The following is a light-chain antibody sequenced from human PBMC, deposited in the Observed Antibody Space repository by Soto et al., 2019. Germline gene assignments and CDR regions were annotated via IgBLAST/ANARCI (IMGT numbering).Light chain of an antibody. CDR2: DAS. Sequence: EIVMTQSPATVSVSPVDVAALSFMASQSVDNDLAWYQQKPGQPPRLLIYDASTRATGIPARFSGSQSGTEFTLTISSLLSEDFAVYSCQQYNNWPLTFGGGTKVDIK. CDR1: QSVDND. J-gene: IGKJ4*01. CDR3: QQYNNWPLT. V-gene: IGKV3D-15*01.